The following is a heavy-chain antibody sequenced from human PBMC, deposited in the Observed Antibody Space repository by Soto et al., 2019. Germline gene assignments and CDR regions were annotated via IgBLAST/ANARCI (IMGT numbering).Heavy chain of an antibody. CDR3: AGRGDSTYNAFDI. D-gene: IGHD2-2*01. V-gene: IGHV5-51*01. CDR2: IYPGDSDT. J-gene: IGHJ3*02. Sequence: GESLKISCKGSGYSFTSYWIGWVRQIPGKGLEWMGIIYPGDSDTRYSPSFQGQVTILADKSISTAYLQWSSLKASDTAMYYCAGRGDSTYNAFDIWGQGTMVTVSS. CDR1: GYSFTSYW.